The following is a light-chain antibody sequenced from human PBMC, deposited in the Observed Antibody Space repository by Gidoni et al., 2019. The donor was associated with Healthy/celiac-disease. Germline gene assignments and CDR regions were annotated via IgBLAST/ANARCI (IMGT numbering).Light chain of an antibody. J-gene: IGKJ3*01. CDR1: QSVSSN. CDR2: GAS. Sequence: EIVMTQSPATLSVSPGERATPSCRASQSVSSNLAWYQQKPGQAPRLLIYGASTRATGIPARCSGSGSGTEFTLTISSLQSEDFAVYYCQQYNNWPLFTFGPXTKVDIK. CDR3: QQYNNWPLFT. V-gene: IGKV3-15*01.